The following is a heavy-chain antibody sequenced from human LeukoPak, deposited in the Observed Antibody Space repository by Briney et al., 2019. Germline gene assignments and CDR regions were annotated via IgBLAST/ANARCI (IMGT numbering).Heavy chain of an antibody. Sequence: ASVKVSCKAYGYTFTSYGIHWVRQAPGQGPEWMGWISAYNGRTNYGQRLQDRVTLTADKSTSTVYMEMRSLTSDDTAVYYCARGNWNDPLRNWGQGTLVTVSS. CDR3: ARGNWNDPLRN. D-gene: IGHD1-20*01. CDR2: ISAYNGRT. CDR1: GYTFTSYG. V-gene: IGHV1-18*01. J-gene: IGHJ4*02.